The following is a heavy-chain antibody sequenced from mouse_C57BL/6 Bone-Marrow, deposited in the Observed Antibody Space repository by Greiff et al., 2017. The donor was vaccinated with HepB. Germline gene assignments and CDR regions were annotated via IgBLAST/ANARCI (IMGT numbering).Heavy chain of an antibody. V-gene: IGHV5-16*01. J-gene: IGHJ4*01. CDR3: ARDLMDYYDYDVGAMDY. CDR1: GFTFSDYY. CDR2: INYDGSST. D-gene: IGHD2-4*01. Sequence: EVKLVESEGGLVQPGSSMKLSCTASGFTFSDYYMAWVRQVPEKGLEWVANINYDGSSTYYLDSLKSRFIISRDNAKNILYLQMSSLKSEDTATYYCARDLMDYYDYDVGAMDYWGQGTSVTVSS.